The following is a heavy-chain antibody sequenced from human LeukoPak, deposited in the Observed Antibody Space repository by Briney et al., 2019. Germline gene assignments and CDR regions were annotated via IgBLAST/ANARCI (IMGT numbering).Heavy chain of an antibody. D-gene: IGHD5-12*01. V-gene: IGHV3-23*01. Sequence: GGSLRLSCAASGSTFSSYAMSWVRQAPGKGPEWVSAISGSGGSTYYADSVKGRFTISRDNSKNTLYLQMNSLRAEDTAVYYCAKDVRLRSHDYWGQGTLVTVSS. J-gene: IGHJ4*02. CDR3: AKDVRLRSHDY. CDR1: GSTFSSYA. CDR2: ISGSGGST.